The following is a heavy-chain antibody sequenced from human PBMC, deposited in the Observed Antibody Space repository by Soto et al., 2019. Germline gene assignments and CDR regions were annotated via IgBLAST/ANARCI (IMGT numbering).Heavy chain of an antibody. J-gene: IGHJ4*02. Sequence: EVQLLESGGGLVQPGGSLRLSCAASGFTFSSYAMSWVRQAPGKGLEWVSAISGSGGSTYYADSVKGRFTISRDNSKNTLYLQMNSLRAEDTAVYYCAKDEGPYYYDSSGFFDYWGQGTLVTVSS. V-gene: IGHV3-23*01. D-gene: IGHD3-22*01. CDR2: ISGSGGST. CDR3: AKDEGPYYYDSSGFFDY. CDR1: GFTFSSYA.